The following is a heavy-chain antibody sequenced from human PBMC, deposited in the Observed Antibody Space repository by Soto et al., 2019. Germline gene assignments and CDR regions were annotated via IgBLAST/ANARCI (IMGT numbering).Heavy chain of an antibody. CDR1: GGSISSYY. V-gene: IGHV4-59*01. CDR2: IYYSGST. CDR3: AREGYSGYDWIDY. D-gene: IGHD5-12*01. Sequence: QVQLQESGPGLVKPSETLSLTCTVSGGSISSYYWSWIRQPPGKGLEWIGYIYYSGSTNYNPSLKSRVTISVDTSKNQFSLKLSSVTAADTAVYYCAREGYSGYDWIDYWGQGTLVTVSS. J-gene: IGHJ4*02.